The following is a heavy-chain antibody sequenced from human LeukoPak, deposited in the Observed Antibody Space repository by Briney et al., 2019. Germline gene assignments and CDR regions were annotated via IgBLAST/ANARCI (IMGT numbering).Heavy chain of an antibody. CDR2: IHNTGST. J-gene: IGHJ4*02. CDR1: GGSIISYS. V-gene: IGHV4-59*01. D-gene: IGHD6-13*01. CDR3: SSGSGYRIEN. Sequence: PSETLSLTCTVSGGSIISYSWSWIRQPPGKGLEWIGYIHNTGSTNYNPSLKGRVTISVDTSKNQFSLKLSSVTTADTAVYHCSSGSGYRIENWGQGTLVTVSS.